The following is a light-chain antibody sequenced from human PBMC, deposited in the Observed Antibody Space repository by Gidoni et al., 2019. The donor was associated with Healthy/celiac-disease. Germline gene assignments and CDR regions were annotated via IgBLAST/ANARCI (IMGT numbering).Light chain of an antibody. V-gene: IGLV3-1*01. CDR2: QDS. J-gene: IGLJ2*01. CDR3: QAWDSSTATVV. Sequence: SYELTQPPSVSVSPGTTASITCSGEKLGDKYACWYQQKPGQSPVLVIYQDSKRPSGIPERFSGSNSGNTATLTISGTQAMDEADYYCQAWDSSTATVVFGGGTKLTVL. CDR1: KLGDKY.